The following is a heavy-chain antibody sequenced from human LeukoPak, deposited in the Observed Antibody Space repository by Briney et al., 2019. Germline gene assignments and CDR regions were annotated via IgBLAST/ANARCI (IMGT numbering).Heavy chain of an antibody. V-gene: IGHV1-8*01. CDR3: ARAPPYCSSTSCYTNFDY. CDR2: MNPNSGNT. CDR1: GYTFTSYD. D-gene: IGHD2-2*02. J-gene: IGHJ4*02. Sequence: ASVKVSCKASGYTFTSYDINWVRQATGQGLEWMGWMNPNSGNTGYAQKFQGRVTMTRNSSISTAYMELSSLRSEDTAVYYCARAPPYCSSTSCYTNFDYWGQGTLVTVSS.